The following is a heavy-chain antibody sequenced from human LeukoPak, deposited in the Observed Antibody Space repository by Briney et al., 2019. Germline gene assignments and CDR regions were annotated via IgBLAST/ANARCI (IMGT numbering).Heavy chain of an antibody. CDR1: GFTFSSYG. V-gene: IGHV3-30*18. D-gene: IGHD2-2*01. J-gene: IGHJ4*02. CDR2: ISYDGSNK. CDR3: AKSRLRYCSSTSCYESDY. Sequence: GGSLRLSCAASGFTFSSYGMHWVRQAPGKGLEWVAVISYDGSNKYYADSVKGRFTISRDNSKNTLYLQMNSLRAEDTAMYYCAKSRLRYCSSTSCYESDYWGQGTLVTVSS.